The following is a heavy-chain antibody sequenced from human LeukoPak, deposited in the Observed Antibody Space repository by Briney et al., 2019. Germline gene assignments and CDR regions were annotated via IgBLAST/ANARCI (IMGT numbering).Heavy chain of an antibody. CDR2: FDPEDGET. V-gene: IGHV1-24*01. D-gene: IGHD2-2*01. Sequence: ASVKVSCKVSGYTLTELSMHWVRQAPGKGLEWMGGFDPEDGETIYAQKFQGRVTMTRDTSISTAYMELSRLRSDDTAVYYCARVEQYQLLAFDPWGQGTLVTVSS. J-gene: IGHJ5*02. CDR1: GYTLTELS. CDR3: ARVEQYQLLAFDP.